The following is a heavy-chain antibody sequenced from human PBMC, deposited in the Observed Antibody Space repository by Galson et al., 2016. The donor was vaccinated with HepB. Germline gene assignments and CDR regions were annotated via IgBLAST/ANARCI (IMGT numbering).Heavy chain of an antibody. V-gene: IGHV4-4*02. CDR1: GGSIISSNW. CDR3: ARGSGQQWLGHNWLDP. J-gene: IGHJ5*02. CDR2: MYHSGST. Sequence: SETLSLTCAVSGGSIISSNWWTWVRQPPGKGPEWIGEMYHSGSTIYNPSLKSRLTISVDKSRNQFTLKLSSVTAADTAVYFCARGSGQQWLGHNWLDPWGQGTLVTVSS. D-gene: IGHD6-19*01.